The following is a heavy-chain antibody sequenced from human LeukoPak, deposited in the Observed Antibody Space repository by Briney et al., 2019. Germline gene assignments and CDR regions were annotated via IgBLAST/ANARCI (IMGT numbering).Heavy chain of an antibody. D-gene: IGHD1-26*01. V-gene: IGHV1-24*01. CDR1: GYTLTELS. CDR3: ATAYSGGYYVVLRFDY. J-gene: IGHJ4*02. Sequence: ASVKVSCKVSGYTLTELSMHRVRQAPGKGLEWMGGFDPEDGETIYAQKFQGRVTMTEDTSTDTAYMELSSLRSEDMAVYYCATAYSGGYYVVLRFDYWGQGTLVTVSS. CDR2: FDPEDGET.